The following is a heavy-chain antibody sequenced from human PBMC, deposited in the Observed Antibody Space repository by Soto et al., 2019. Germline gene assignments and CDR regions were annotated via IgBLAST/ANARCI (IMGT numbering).Heavy chain of an antibody. CDR1: GYSFTSYW. Sequence: GESLKISCQGSGYSFTSYWIGWVRQMPGKGLEWMGIIYPGDSDTRYSPSFQGQVTISADKSISTAYLQWSSLKASDTAMYYCARRREGYCSGGSCFNYFDYWGQGTLVTVSS. V-gene: IGHV5-51*01. J-gene: IGHJ4*02. CDR3: ARRREGYCSGGSCFNYFDY. CDR2: IYPGDSDT. D-gene: IGHD2-15*01.